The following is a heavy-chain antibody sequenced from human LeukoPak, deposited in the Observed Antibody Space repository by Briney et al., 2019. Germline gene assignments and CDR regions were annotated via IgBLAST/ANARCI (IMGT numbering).Heavy chain of an antibody. Sequence: GASVTVSFKASGYTFTGYYMHWVRQAPGQGLEWMGWINPNSGGTNYAQKFQGRVTITRDTSISTAYMELSRLRSDDTAVYYCASLPDWDIVVVPAAMPAISGMDVWGQGTTVTVSS. D-gene: IGHD2-2*01. V-gene: IGHV1-2*02. CDR2: INPNSGGT. J-gene: IGHJ6*02. CDR1: GYTFTGYY. CDR3: ASLPDWDIVVVPAAMPAISGMDV.